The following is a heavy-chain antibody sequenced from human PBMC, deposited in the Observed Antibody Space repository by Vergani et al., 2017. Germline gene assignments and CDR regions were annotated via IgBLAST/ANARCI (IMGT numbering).Heavy chain of an antibody. V-gene: IGHV3-23*01. CDR2: LTGGGGST. J-gene: IGHJ4*02. Sequence: EVQLLESGGSLKQPGGSVRLSCAASGFTFSNYAMHWVRQAPGKGLEWVSALTGGGGSTYYADSFKGRFIISRDNSRDTLYLQMNSLRPEDTAPYYCVKDAWIQEIVFDSWGKGTLVTVFS. CDR1: GFTFSNYA. D-gene: IGHD3-16*02. CDR3: VKDAWIQEIVFDS.